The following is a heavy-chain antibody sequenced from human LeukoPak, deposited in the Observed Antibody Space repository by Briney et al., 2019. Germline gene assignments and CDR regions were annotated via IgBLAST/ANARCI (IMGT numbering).Heavy chain of an antibody. CDR1: GFSFSTYS. CDR3: AREAYSSSWYTPPDY. D-gene: IGHD6-13*01. CDR2: ISSSSTTI. Sequence: GGSLRLSCAASGFSFSTYSMNWVRQAPGKGLEWVSYISSSSTTIYYADSVKGRFTISRDNAKNSLYLQMNSLRAEDTAVYYCAREAYSSSWYTPPDYWGQGTLVTVSS. V-gene: IGHV3-48*01. J-gene: IGHJ4*02.